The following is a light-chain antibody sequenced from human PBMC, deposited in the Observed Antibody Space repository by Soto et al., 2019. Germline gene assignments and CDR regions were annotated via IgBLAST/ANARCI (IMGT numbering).Light chain of an antibody. Sequence: QSALTQPASVSGSPGQSITISCTGTSSDVDAYNYVSWYQQYPGKAPKLIIYEVSNRPSGVSNRFSGSKSGNTASLTISGLQAEDEADYYCSSYTTSNTLIFGGGTQLTVL. V-gene: IGLV2-14*01. CDR2: EVS. CDR3: SSYTTSNTLI. CDR1: SSDVDAYNY. J-gene: IGLJ2*01.